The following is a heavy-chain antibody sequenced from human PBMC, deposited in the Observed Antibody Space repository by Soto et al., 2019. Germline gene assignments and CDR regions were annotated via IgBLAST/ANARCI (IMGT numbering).Heavy chain of an antibody. CDR3: ARPSSPQGPYYFDY. Sequence: SVKVSCKASGGTFSRYAISWVRQAPGQGLEWMGGIIPIFGTANYAQKFQGRVTITADESTSTAYMELSSLRSEDTAVYYCARPSSPQGPYYFDYWGQGTLVTVSS. CDR2: IIPIFGTA. J-gene: IGHJ4*02. V-gene: IGHV1-69*13. CDR1: GGTFSRYA. D-gene: IGHD2-2*01.